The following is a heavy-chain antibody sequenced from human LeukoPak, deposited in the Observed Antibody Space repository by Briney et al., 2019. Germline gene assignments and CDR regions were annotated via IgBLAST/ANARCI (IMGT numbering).Heavy chain of an antibody. CDR3: ARVAATVTTTNFDY. D-gene: IGHD4-17*01. V-gene: IGHV4-38-2*02. Sequence: SETLSLTCTVSGYSISSGYYWGWIRQPPGKGLEWIGSIYHSGSTYYNPSLKSRVTISVDTSKNQFSLKLSSVTAADTAVYYCARVAATVTTTNFDYWGQGTLVTVSS. CDR1: GYSISSGYY. CDR2: IYHSGST. J-gene: IGHJ4*02.